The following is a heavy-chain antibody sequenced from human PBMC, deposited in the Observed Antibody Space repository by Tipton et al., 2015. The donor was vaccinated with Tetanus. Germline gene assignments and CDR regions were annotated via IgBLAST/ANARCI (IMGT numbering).Heavy chain of an antibody. CDR2: FTPIFGTA. Sequence: QLVQSGAEVKKPGASVKVSCKASGYTFTSYGISWVRQAPGQGLEWMGGFTPIFGTANYAQKFQGRVTITADESTSTAYMELSSLRSEDTAVYYCARGLGQQQPLYFDYWGQGTLVTVSS. D-gene: IGHD6-13*01. CDR3: ARGLGQQQPLYFDY. CDR1: GYTFTSYG. V-gene: IGHV1-69*13. J-gene: IGHJ4*02.